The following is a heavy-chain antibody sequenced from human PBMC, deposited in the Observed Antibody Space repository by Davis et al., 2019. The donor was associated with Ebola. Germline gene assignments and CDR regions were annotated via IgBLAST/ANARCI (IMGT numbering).Heavy chain of an antibody. D-gene: IGHD2-21*01. V-gene: IGHV4-61*01. J-gene: IGHJ4*02. Sequence: SETLSLTCTVSGCSVSSSSYYWTWTLQPPGKGLEWIGYIYYSGSTNYNPSLKSRVTISVDTSKNQFSLKLSSVTAADTAVYYCARVSYRGGNDYWGQGSLVTVSS. CDR3: ARVSYRGGNDY. CDR2: IYYSGST. CDR1: GCSVSSSSYY.